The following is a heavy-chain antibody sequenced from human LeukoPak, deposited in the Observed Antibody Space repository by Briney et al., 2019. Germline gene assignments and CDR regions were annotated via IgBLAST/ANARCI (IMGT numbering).Heavy chain of an antibody. CDR3: ARGGTLFTYFVS. Sequence: PSETLSLTCSVSGGSTSDYYWNWIRQPAGQGLEWLGRIYYTGNTAYNPSLESRLSMSLDTDKNQFALKVTSETAADTAVYYCARGGTLFTYFVSWGEGALGTVSS. J-gene: IGHJ4*02. D-gene: IGHD3-10*02. CDR2: IYYTGNT. V-gene: IGHV4-4*07. CDR1: GGSTSDYY.